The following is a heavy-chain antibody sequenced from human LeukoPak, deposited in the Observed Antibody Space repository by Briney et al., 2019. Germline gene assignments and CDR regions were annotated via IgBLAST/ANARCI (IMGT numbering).Heavy chain of an antibody. CDR1: GFTFSSYA. Sequence: PGRSLRLSCAASGFTFSSYAMHWVRQAPGKGLEWVAVISYDGSNKYYADSVKGRFTISRDNSKNTLYLQMNSLRAEDTAVYYCARVSEGGYGGRDWFDPWGQGTLVTVSS. D-gene: IGHD3-16*01. V-gene: IGHV3-30-3*01. CDR3: ARVSEGGYGGRDWFDP. CDR2: ISYDGSNK. J-gene: IGHJ5*02.